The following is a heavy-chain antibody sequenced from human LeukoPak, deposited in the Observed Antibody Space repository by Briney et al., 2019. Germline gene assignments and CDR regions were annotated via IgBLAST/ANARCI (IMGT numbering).Heavy chain of an antibody. J-gene: IGHJ4*02. D-gene: IGHD7-27*01. CDR3: ARPRSSGDLDY. Sequence: ASVKVSCKASGGTFISYAISWVRQAPGQGLEWMGWMNPNSGNTGYAQKFQGRVTMTRNTSISTAYMELSSLRSEDTAVYYCARPRSSGDLDYWGQGTLVTVSS. CDR1: GGTFISYA. CDR2: MNPNSGNT. V-gene: IGHV1-8*02.